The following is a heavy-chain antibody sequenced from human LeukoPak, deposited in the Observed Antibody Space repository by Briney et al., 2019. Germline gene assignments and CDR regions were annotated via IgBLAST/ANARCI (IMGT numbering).Heavy chain of an antibody. V-gene: IGHV4-31*03. J-gene: IGHJ3*02. D-gene: IGHD2-21*02. CDR1: GGSISSGGYY. CDR3: ARDTSYCGGDCHEAFDI. Sequence: SETLSLTCTVSGGSISSGGYYWSWIRQHPGKGLEWIGYIYYSGSTYYNPSLKSRVTISVDTSKNQFSLKLSSVTAADTAVYYCARDTSYCGGDCHEAFDIWGQGTMVTVSS. CDR2: IYYSGST.